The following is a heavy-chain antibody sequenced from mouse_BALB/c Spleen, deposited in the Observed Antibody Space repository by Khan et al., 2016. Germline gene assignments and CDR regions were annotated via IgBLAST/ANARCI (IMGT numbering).Heavy chain of an antibody. CDR3: ARYIYSLYYSIDY. J-gene: IGHJ4*01. D-gene: IGHD1-3*01. CDR2: IYPGAGTT. V-gene: IGHV1S132*01. CDR1: GYTFTSYW. Sequence: VQLQESGAELVKPGASVKLSCKASGYTFTSYWIQWVKQRPGQGLEWIGEIYPGAGTTYYNEKFKGQATLTIDTSSSTAYMQLSSLTSEDSAVYFCARYIYSLYYSIDYWGGGTSVAVSS.